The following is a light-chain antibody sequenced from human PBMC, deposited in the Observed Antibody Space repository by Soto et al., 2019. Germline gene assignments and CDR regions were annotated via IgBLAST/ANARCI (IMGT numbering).Light chain of an antibody. CDR3: QKYNSAPPWT. Sequence: DVPMTQSPSSLSASVGDRVTITCRASQGISNYLAWYQQKPGKVPKLLIYAASTLQSGVPSRFSGSGSGTDFTLTISSLQPEDVATYYCQKYNSAPPWTFGQGTKAEIK. CDR2: AAS. J-gene: IGKJ1*01. CDR1: QGISNY. V-gene: IGKV1-27*01.